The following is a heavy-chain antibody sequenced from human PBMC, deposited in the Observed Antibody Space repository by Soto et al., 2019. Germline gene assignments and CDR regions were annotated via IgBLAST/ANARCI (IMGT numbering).Heavy chain of an antibody. D-gene: IGHD3-10*01. Sequence: GGSLRLSCTDSGSTFSASTIHWVRHASGKGLEWIGRVRSKANTYATAYGASMKGKFTISRDDSENTAFLQMNSLKAEDTAVYFCTRQRLLWGPFDYWGQGTPVTVSS. CDR2: VRSKANTYAT. CDR1: GSTFSAST. J-gene: IGHJ4*02. V-gene: IGHV3-73*01. CDR3: TRQRLLWGPFDY.